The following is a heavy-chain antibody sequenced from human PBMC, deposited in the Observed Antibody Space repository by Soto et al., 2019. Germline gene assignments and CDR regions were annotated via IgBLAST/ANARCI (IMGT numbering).Heavy chain of an antibody. D-gene: IGHD2-21*01. Sequence: KAGGSLRLSCAASGFTFSSYSMNWVRQAPGKGLEWVSSISSSSSYIYYADSVKGRFTISRDNAKNSLYLQMNSLRAEDTAVYYCGNDWVGEGLEYFYGVDVWGHGTSVTVSS. CDR3: GNDWVGEGLEYFYGVDV. J-gene: IGHJ6*02. CDR2: ISSSSSYI. V-gene: IGHV3-21*01. CDR1: GFTFSSYS.